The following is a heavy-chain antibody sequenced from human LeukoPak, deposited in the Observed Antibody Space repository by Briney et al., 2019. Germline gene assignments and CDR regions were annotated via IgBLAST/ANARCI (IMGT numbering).Heavy chain of an antibody. CDR3: AKDNVRHYYEGAFDI. J-gene: IGHJ3*02. Sequence: GGSLRLSCAASGFTFSDYYMSWIPQAPGKGLEWVSDISSSGRTIYSADSVKGRFTISRDNAKNSLYLQMNSLRAEDTALYYCAKDNVRHYYEGAFDIWGQGTMVTVSS. CDR2: ISSSGRTI. CDR1: GFTFSDYY. D-gene: IGHD3-22*01. V-gene: IGHV3-11*01.